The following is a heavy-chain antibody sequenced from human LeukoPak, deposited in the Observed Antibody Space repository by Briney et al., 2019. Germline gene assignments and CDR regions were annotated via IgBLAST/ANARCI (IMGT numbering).Heavy chain of an antibody. J-gene: IGHJ5*02. CDR2: MFYSESP. D-gene: IGHD3-9*01. Sequence: NASETLSLTCTVSGGSISSSPYYWGWIRQSPGKGLEWIGGMFYSESPYYNPSLKSRVTISVDTSKNQFSLKLSSVTAADTAVYYCASGGGDYDISTGYYWSWFDPWGQGTLVTVSS. CDR3: ASGGGDYDISTGYYWSWFDP. V-gene: IGHV4-39*07. CDR1: GGSISSSPYY.